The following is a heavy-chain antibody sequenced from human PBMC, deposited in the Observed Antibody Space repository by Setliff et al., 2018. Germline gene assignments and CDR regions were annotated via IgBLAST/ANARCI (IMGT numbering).Heavy chain of an antibody. CDR1: GGSISSNY. J-gene: IGHJ4*02. D-gene: IGHD1-1*01. CDR2: IYTSGST. V-gene: IGHV4-4*08. Sequence: SETLSLTCTVSGGSISSNYWSWVRQPPGKGLEWIGYIYTSGSTNYNPSLKSRGTISVDTSRNQFSLKLSSVTAADTAVYYCARLKVGNNWPDYWGQGTLVTVSS. CDR3: ARLKVGNNWPDY.